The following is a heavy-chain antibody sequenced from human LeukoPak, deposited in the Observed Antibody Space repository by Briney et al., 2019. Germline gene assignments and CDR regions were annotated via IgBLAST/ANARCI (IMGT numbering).Heavy chain of an antibody. D-gene: IGHD3-22*01. CDR3: AIGLGYYDSSGYYYENFDY. CDR2: VDPEDGET. J-gene: IGHJ4*02. V-gene: IGHV1-69-2*01. CDR1: GYTFTDYY. Sequence: ASMKVSCKVSGYTFTDYYMHWVQQAPGKGLEWMGLVDPEDGETIYAEKFQGRVTITADTSTDTAYMELSSLRSEDTAVYYCAIGLGYYDSSGYYYENFDYWGQGTLVTVSS.